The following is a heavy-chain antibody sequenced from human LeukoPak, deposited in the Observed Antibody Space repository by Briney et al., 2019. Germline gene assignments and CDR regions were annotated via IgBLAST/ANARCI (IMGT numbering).Heavy chain of an antibody. D-gene: IGHD3-3*02. V-gene: IGHV1-69*05. CDR1: GGTFSSYA. J-gene: IGHJ6*03. CDR2: IIPIFGTA. Sequence: SVKVSCKASGGTFSSYAISWVRQAPGQGLEWMGGIIPIFGTANYAQKFQGRVTITTDESTSTAYMELSSLRSEDTAVYYCARGETAHFWSGYPVTNYYYYMDVWGKGTTVTVSS. CDR3: ARGETAHFWSGYPVTNYYYYMDV.